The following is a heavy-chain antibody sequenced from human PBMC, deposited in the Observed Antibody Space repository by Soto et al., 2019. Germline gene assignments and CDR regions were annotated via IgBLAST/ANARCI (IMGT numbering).Heavy chain of an antibody. CDR3: ARVTTTVTILDY. CDR1: GGSISSGDYY. CDR2: IYYSGST. D-gene: IGHD4-17*01. V-gene: IGHV4-30-4*01. Sequence: PSETLSLTCTVSGGSISSGDYYWSWIRQPPGKGLEWIGYIYYSGSTYYNPSLKSRVTISVDTSKNQFSPKLSSVTAADTAVYYCARVTTTVTILDYWGQGTLVTVSS. J-gene: IGHJ4*02.